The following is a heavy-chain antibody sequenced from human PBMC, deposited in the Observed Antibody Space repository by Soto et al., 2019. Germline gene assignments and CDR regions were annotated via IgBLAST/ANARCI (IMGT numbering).Heavy chain of an antibody. CDR1: GYTFTSYG. Sequence: ASVKVSCKASGYTFTSYGISCVRQAPGQGLEWMGWISAYNGNTNYAQKLQGRVTMTTDTSTSTAYMELRSLRSDDTAVYYCARSDTQPGFFDYWGQGTLVTVSS. V-gene: IGHV1-18*01. J-gene: IGHJ4*02. CDR2: ISAYNGNT. CDR3: ARSDTQPGFFDY.